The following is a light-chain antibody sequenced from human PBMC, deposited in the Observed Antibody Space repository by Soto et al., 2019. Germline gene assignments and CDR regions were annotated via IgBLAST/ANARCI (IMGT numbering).Light chain of an antibody. Sequence: QSVLTQPPSVSGAPGQRVTISCTGISSNIGAGYDVSWYQQLPGTAPKFLIYGNTDRPSGVPDRFSGSKSGTSASLAITGLQAEDEADYYCQSYDSSLSGYVFGTGTKLTVL. CDR3: QSYDSSLSGYV. CDR1: SSNIGAGYD. J-gene: IGLJ1*01. CDR2: GNT. V-gene: IGLV1-40*01.